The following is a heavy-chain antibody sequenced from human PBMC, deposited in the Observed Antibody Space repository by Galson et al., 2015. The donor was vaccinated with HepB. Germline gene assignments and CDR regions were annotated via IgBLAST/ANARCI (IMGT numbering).Heavy chain of an antibody. V-gene: IGHV3-48*01. Sequence: SLRLSCAPSGFTFSSYSMNWVRQAPGKGLEWVSYISSSSSTIYYAYSVKGRFTISRDNAKNSLYLQMNSLRAEDTAVYYCAREDFWSGYMNDYWGQGTLVTVSS. J-gene: IGHJ4*02. CDR3: AREDFWSGYMNDY. D-gene: IGHD3-3*01. CDR1: GFTFSSYS. CDR2: ISSSSSTI.